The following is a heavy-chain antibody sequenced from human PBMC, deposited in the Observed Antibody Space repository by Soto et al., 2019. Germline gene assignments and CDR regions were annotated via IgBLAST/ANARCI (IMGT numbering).Heavy chain of an antibody. V-gene: IGHV4-39*01. CDR3: ARHLTYCSAGSCYSDFPYYGMDV. CDR2: IFYSGST. D-gene: IGHD2-15*01. J-gene: IGHJ6*02. CDR1: GGSISSSSYY. Sequence: QLQLQESGPGLVKPSETLSLTCTVSGGSISSSSYYWGWIRQPPGKGLEWIGSIFYSGSTYYNPSLKSRVTISVDTSKNPFSLKLSSVTAADTAVYYCARHLTYCSAGSCYSDFPYYGMDVWGQGTTDTVSS.